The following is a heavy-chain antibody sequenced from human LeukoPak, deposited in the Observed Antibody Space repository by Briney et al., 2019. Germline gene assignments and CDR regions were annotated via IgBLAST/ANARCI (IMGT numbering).Heavy chain of an antibody. CDR1: GGTFSSYA. D-gene: IGHD2-2*01. CDR2: IIPILGIA. J-gene: IGHJ4*02. CDR3: ARVGAYCTSTSCLDY. Sequence: ASVKVSCKASGGTFSSYAISWVRQAPGQGLEWMGRIIPILGIANYAENLQGRLTLSTDTSTSTAFMELRNLTSDDTAVYYCARVGAYCTSTSCLDYWGQGTLVTVSS. V-gene: IGHV1-69*04.